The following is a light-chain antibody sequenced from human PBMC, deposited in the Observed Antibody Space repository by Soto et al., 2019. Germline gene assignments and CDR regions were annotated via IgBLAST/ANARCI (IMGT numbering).Light chain of an antibody. V-gene: IGLV1-44*01. CDR3: AAWDDSVNGRV. J-gene: IGLJ3*02. Sequence: QSVLTQPPAVSGTPGQRVTISCSGSSSNIGSKSVNWYQHLPGTAPKLLIYSDKQRHSGVHDRFSGSKSGTSASLAISGLQSEDEADYYCAAWDDSVNGRVFGGGTQLTVL. CDR1: SSNIGSKS. CDR2: SDK.